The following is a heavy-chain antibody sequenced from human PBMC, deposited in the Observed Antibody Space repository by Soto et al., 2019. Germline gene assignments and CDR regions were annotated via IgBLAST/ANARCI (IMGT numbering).Heavy chain of an antibody. CDR3: ARHSAYDSPASGFEP. J-gene: IGHJ5*02. D-gene: IGHD3-22*01. V-gene: IGHV4-39*01. Sequence: PSETLSLTCTVSGGSISSTSYYWGWIRQPPGKGLEWIGSIYYSGSTYYNPSLKSRVTISVDTSKNQFSLKLSSVTAADTAVYYCARHSAYDSPASGFEPWGQGTLVTVS. CDR2: IYYSGST. CDR1: GGSISSTSYY.